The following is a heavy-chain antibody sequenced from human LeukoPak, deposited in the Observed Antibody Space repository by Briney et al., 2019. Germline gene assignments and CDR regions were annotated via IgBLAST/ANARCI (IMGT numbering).Heavy chain of an antibody. CDR2: ISGSGGST. J-gene: IGHJ4*02. V-gene: IGHV3-23*01. CDR3: AKGSLETLTAISEEFDY. D-gene: IGHD2-21*02. CDR1: GFTFSSYA. Sequence: GGSLRLSCAASGFTFSSYAMSWVRQAPGKGLEWVSAISGSGGSTYYADSVKGRFTISRDNSKNTLYLQMNSLRAEDTAVYYCAKGSLETLTAISEEFDYWGQGTLVTVSS.